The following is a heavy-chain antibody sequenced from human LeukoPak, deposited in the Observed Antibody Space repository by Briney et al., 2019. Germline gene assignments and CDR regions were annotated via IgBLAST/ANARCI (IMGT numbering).Heavy chain of an antibody. V-gene: IGHV3-21*01. CDR2: ISSSSSYI. CDR3: ARGDQRSTGYYFDY. J-gene: IGHJ4*02. CDR1: GFTFSSYS. Sequence: PGGSLRLSCAASGFTFSSYSMNRVRQAPGKGLEWVSSISSSSSYIYYADSVKGRFTISRDNAKNSLYLQMNSLRAEDTAVYYCARGDQRSTGYYFDYWGQGTLVTVSS. D-gene: IGHD2-2*01.